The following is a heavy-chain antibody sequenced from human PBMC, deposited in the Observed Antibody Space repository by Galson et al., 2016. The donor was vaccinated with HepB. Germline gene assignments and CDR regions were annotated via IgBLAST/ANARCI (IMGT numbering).Heavy chain of an antibody. CDR3: AKEGAGPYSSGWEKGVNWFDS. V-gene: IGHV3-30*02. Sequence: SLRLSCAASGFTFRTYGMHWVRQAPGKGLKWVAFISYDGLNKFYGDSVKGRFTISRDNSKSTLYLHLNRLTVEGTAIYYCAKEGAGPYSSGWEKGVNWFDSWGQGTQVTVSS. D-gene: IGHD6-19*01. CDR1: GFTFRTYG. J-gene: IGHJ5*01. CDR2: ISYDGLNK.